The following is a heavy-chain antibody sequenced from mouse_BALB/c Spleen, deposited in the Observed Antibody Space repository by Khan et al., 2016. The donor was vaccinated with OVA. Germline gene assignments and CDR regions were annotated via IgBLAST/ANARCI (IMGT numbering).Heavy chain of an antibody. V-gene: IGHV2-2*02. J-gene: IGHJ3*01. CDR1: GFSLTNYS. CDR2: IWSAGST. CDR3: ARRGYDYGRGALFAY. D-gene: IGHD2-4*01. Sequence: VQLKQSGPGLVQPSQSLSITCTVSGFSLTNYSLHWVRQSPGKGLEWLGVIWSAGSTDYNAAFISRLTIRKDNSRSQVFFKMNSLQPNDTAIYYCARRGYDYGRGALFAYWGQGTLVTVSA.